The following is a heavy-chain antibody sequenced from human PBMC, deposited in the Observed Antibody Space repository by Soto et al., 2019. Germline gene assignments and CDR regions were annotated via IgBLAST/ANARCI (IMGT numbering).Heavy chain of an antibody. J-gene: IGHJ5*02. V-gene: IGHV3-30-3*01. CDR1: GFTFSSYA. D-gene: IGHD3-16*01. CDR3: AGESSLGDYNLFDP. Sequence: QVQLVESGGGVVQPGRSLRLSCAASGFTFSSYAMHWVRQAPGKGLEWVAVISYDGSNKYYADSVKGRFTISRDNSKNTLYLQMNSLRAEDTAAYYWAGESSLGDYNLFDPWGQETLVTVSS. CDR2: ISYDGSNK.